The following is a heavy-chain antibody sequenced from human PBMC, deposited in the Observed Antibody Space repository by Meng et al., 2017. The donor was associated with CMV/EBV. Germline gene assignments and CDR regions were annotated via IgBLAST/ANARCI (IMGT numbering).Heavy chain of an antibody. CDR1: GFTFSSYS. J-gene: IGHJ4*02. CDR3: ARAVAGTAGDSDY. V-gene: IGHV3-48*04. Sequence: RGSLRLSCAASGFTFSSYSMNWVRQAPGKGLEWVSYISSSSSTIYYADSVKGRFTISRDNAKNSLYLQMNSLRAEDTAVYYCARAVAGTAGDSDYWGQGTLVTVSS. CDR2: ISSSSSTI. D-gene: IGHD6-19*01.